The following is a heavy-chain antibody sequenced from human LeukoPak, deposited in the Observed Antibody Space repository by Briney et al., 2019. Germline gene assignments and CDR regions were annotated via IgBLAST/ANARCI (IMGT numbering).Heavy chain of an antibody. Sequence: GGSLRLSCAASGFTFSNYNMNWVRQAPGKGLEWVSYISGSGSNKNYADSVKGRFTVSRDNAWNSLYLQMNSLSVEDTAVYYCARLMDRARRDAFDIWGQGTMVTVSS. V-gene: IGHV3-48*01. CDR1: GFTFSNYN. D-gene: IGHD2-2*03. CDR3: ARLMDRARRDAFDI. CDR2: ISGSGSNK. J-gene: IGHJ3*02.